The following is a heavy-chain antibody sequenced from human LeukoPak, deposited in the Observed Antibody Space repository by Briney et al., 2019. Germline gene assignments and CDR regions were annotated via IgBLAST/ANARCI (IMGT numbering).Heavy chain of an antibody. CDR2: TSFDGSNQ. D-gene: IGHD2-15*01. CDR1: GFTSSRYA. V-gene: IGHV3-30-3*01. CDR3: ARGSVGTPPPFDF. Sequence: GRSLRLSCAASGFTSSRYALHWVRQAPGKGLESVALTSFDGSNQYYADFVKGRFTISRDNSKNTLSLQMNSLRVEDTAVYYCARGSVGTPPPFDFWGQGTLVTVSS. J-gene: IGHJ4*02.